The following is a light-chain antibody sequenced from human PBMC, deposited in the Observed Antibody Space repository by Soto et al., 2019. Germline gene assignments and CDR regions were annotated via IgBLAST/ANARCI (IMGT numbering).Light chain of an antibody. CDR2: GAS. J-gene: IGKJ2*01. CDR3: QQYGSSPPYT. CDR1: QSVSSSY. V-gene: IGKV3-20*01. Sequence: EIVLTQSPGTLSLSPGERATLSCRASQSVSSSYLAWYQLKPGLAPRLLIYGASSRATGIPDRFSGSGSGTDFTLTISRLEPEDFAVYYCQQYGSSPPYTFGQGTKLEIK.